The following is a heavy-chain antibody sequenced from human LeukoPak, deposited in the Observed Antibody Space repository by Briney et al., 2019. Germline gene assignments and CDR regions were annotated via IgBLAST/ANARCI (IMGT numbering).Heavy chain of an antibody. D-gene: IGHD5-12*01. V-gene: IGHV3-7*01. Sequence: PGGSLRLSCAASGFTFSSHWMSWVRQAPGKGLEWVANIKQDGSEKYYVDSVKGRFTISRDNAKKSLYLQMNSLRAEDTAVYYCQYSGYDWGRNFDYWGQGTLVTVSS. CDR3: QYSGYDWGRNFDY. J-gene: IGHJ4*02. CDR2: IKQDGSEK. CDR1: GFTFSSHW.